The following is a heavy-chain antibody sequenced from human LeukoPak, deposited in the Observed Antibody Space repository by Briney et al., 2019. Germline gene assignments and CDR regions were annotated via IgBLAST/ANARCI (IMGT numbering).Heavy chain of an antibody. CDR3: ARVGVIGSPYYYYMDV. Sequence: VKVSSKASGYTFTSDDINWVRQATGQGREWMGWMNPNSGNTGYSQKFPGRVTITRNTSIRTAYMELSSLRSEDTAVYYCARVGVIGSPYYYYMDVWGKGTTVTVSS. J-gene: IGHJ6*03. CDR2: MNPNSGNT. CDR1: GYTFTSDD. V-gene: IGHV1-8*03. D-gene: IGHD3-22*01.